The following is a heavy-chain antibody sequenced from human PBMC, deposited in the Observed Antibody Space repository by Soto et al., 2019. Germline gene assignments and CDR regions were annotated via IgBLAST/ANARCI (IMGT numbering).Heavy chain of an antibody. J-gene: IGHJ6*01. V-gene: IGHV4-61*01. D-gene: IGHD2-15*01. Sequence: SETLSLTCTVSCDSVTSGSCYWSWIRQPPGKTLEWIGYIYYSGTANYNPSLDSRVTISLDKSNNQFSLKLTSVTAADTAVYFCVRDCRYCITTASDHFYPVDLCTCSYG. CDR2: IYYSGTA. CDR3: VRDCRYCITTASDHFYPVDLCTCSYG. CDR1: CDSVTSGSCY.